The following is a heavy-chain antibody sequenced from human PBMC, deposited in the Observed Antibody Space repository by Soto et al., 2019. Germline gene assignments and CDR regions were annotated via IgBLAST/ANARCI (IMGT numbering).Heavy chain of an antibody. J-gene: IGHJ3*02. Sequence: GASVKVSCKASGYTFTGYYLHWVRQAPGQGLEWMGWINPNSGGTNYAQKSQGWVTMTRDTSISTAYMELSRLRSDDTAVHYCAREVTIAYVEYKAFAIWAQGTMVTVSS. CDR2: INPNSGGT. D-gene: IGHD4-17*01. CDR1: GYTFTGYY. V-gene: IGHV1-2*04. CDR3: AREVTIAYVEYKAFAI.